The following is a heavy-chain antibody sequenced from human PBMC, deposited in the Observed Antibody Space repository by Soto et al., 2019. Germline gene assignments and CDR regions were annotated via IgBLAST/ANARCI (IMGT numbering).Heavy chain of an antibody. CDR3: ASYYDSSGYSQVFDY. D-gene: IGHD3-22*01. Sequence: SETLSLTCTVSGGSVSSGSYYWSWIRQPPGKGLEWIGYIYYSGSTNYNPSLKSRVTISVDTSKDQFSLKLSSVTAADTAVYYCASYYDSSGYSQVFDYWGQGTLVTVSS. J-gene: IGHJ4*02. CDR1: GGSVSSGSYY. V-gene: IGHV4-61*01. CDR2: IYYSGST.